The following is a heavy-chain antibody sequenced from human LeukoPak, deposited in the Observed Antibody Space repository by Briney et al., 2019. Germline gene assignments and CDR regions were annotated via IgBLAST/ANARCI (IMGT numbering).Heavy chain of an antibody. D-gene: IGHD1-7*01. CDR2: FDPEDGET. CDR1: GYTLTELS. J-gene: IGHJ4*02. Sequence: ASVKVSCKVSGYTLTELSMHWVRQAPGKGLEWMGGFDPEDGETIYAQKFQGRVTMTEDTSTGTAYMELSSLRSEDTAVYYCATLTGTTAPKFDYWGQGTLVTVSS. V-gene: IGHV1-24*01. CDR3: ATLTGTTAPKFDY.